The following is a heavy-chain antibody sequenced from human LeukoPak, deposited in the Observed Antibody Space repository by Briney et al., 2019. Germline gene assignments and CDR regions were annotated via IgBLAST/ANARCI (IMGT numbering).Heavy chain of an antibody. V-gene: IGHV1-58*01. J-gene: IGHJ4*02. Sequence: SVKVSCKASGFTFTSSAVQWVRQARGQRLEWIGWIVVGSGNTNYAQKFQERVTITRDMSTSTAYMELSSLRSEDTAVYYCAASPDYYDSSGYSCYFDYWGQGTLVTVSS. CDR2: IVVGSGNT. CDR3: AASPDYYDSSGYSCYFDY. D-gene: IGHD3-22*01. CDR1: GFTFTSSA.